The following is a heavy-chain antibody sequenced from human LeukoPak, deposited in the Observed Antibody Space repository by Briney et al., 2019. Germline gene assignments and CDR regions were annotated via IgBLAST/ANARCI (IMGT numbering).Heavy chain of an antibody. Sequence: GGSLRLSCAGSGFTFGGYGMHWFRQTPGKGLEWVAVIACDGSRAFYADSVKGRFTISRDNSKNTMSVQMDDLRAEDTAVYYCTRYNNDHFDFWGQGTLVTVSS. D-gene: IGHD1-14*01. V-gene: IGHV3-33*01. CDR3: TRYNNDHFDF. J-gene: IGHJ4*02. CDR2: IACDGSRA. CDR1: GFTFGGYG.